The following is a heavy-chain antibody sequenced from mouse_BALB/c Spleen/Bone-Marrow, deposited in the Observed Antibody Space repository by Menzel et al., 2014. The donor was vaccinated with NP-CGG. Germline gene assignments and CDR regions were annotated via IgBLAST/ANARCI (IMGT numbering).Heavy chain of an antibody. CDR3: ARGVYYDYDVWFAN. Sequence: VQLQQSGPELVKPGASVKISCKASGYTFTDYNMHWVKQNHGKSLEWIGYIYPYNGNTGYNQKFKSKATLTADNSSSTAYMELRSLTSEDSAVYYCARGVYYDYDVWFANWGQGTLVTVSA. J-gene: IGHJ3*01. CDR1: GYTFTDYN. CDR2: IYPYNGNT. V-gene: IGHV1S29*02. D-gene: IGHD2-4*01.